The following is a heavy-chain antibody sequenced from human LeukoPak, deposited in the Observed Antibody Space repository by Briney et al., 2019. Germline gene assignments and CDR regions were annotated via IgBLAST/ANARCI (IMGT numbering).Heavy chain of an antibody. V-gene: IGHV3-20*04. CDR2: INWNGGST. Sequence: PGGSLRLSCAASGFTFDNYGMNWVRQAPGKGLEWVSSINWNGGSTGYADSVKGRFTISRDNAKNSLYLQMSSLRAEDTALYYCARDSVATRDYYYYYYMDVWGKGTTVTVSS. J-gene: IGHJ6*03. CDR1: GFTFDNYG. CDR3: ARDSVATRDYYYYYYMDV. D-gene: IGHD6-6*01.